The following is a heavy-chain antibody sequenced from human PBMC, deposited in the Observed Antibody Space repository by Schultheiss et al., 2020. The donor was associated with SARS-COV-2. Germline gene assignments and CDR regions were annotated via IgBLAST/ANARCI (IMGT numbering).Heavy chain of an antibody. CDR2: ISGSGGST. D-gene: IGHD7-27*01. CDR3: TKLATYWGYGMDV. CDR1: GFTFNNYG. Sequence: GGSLRLSCAASGFTFNNYGMSWVRQAPGKGLEWVSAISGSGGSTYYADSVKGLFTVSRDNSKNTLYLQMDSLRAEDTAVYYCTKLATYWGYGMDVWGQGTTVTVSS. V-gene: IGHV3-23*01. J-gene: IGHJ6*02.